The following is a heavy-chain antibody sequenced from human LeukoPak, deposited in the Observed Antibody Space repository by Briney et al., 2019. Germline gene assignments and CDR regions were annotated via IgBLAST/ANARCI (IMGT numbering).Heavy chain of an antibody. CDR2: IILDGSST. CDR1: GFTFSNHW. V-gene: IGHV3-74*01. CDR3: ARGFYSGRFDP. D-gene: IGHD1-26*01. J-gene: IGHJ5*02. Sequence: GGSLRLSCAASGFTFSNHWMHWVRQAPGKGLVWVSRIILDGSSTSYADSVRGRFTISRDNARNTLYLQMNSLRAEDTAVYYCARGFYSGRFDPWGQGTLVTVSS.